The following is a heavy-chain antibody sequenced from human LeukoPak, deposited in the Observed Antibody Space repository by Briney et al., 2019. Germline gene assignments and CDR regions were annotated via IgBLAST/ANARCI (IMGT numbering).Heavy chain of an antibody. CDR1: GYPFTTYE. Sequence: GPSVKVSCKTSGYPFTTYEINWVRQAAGQGLEWMGWVHPNSGNTAYAQKFQGRVTMTRDTSISTAYMELSGLRSDDTAVYFCARGPRNDPWGQGTLVTVSS. J-gene: IGHJ5*02. CDR3: ARGPRNDP. V-gene: IGHV1-8*01. CDR2: VHPNSGNT. D-gene: IGHD1-14*01.